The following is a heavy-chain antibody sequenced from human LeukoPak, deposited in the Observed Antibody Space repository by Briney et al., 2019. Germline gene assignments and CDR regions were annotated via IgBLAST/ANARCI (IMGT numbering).Heavy chain of an antibody. J-gene: IGHJ1*01. V-gene: IGHV3-7*01. D-gene: IGHD3-22*01. CDR1: GFTFSSYW. CDR3: AKDGYYYDSSGSLQH. CDR2: IKQDGSEK. Sequence: GGSLRLSCAASGFTFSSYWMSWVRQAPGKGPEWVANIKQDGSEKYYVDSVKGRFTISRDNAKNSLYLQMNRLRAEDTAVYYCAKDGYYYDSSGSLQHWGQGTLVTVSS.